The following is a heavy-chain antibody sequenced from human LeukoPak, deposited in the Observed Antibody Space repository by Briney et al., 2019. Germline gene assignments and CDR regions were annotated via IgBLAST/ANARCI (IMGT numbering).Heavy chain of an antibody. D-gene: IGHD4/OR15-4a*01. CDR2: VYYSGNT. CDR1: GGSLSSYY. J-gene: IGHJ4*02. CDR3: AGIVPYDYGYIDL. Sequence: PSETLSLTCTVSGGSLSSYYWSWIRQPPGKGLEWIGYVYYSGNTNYNPSLKSRVTISLDTSKNHFSLKLCSVTAADTAVYYCAGIVPYDYGYIDLWGQGTLVTVSS. V-gene: IGHV4-59*01.